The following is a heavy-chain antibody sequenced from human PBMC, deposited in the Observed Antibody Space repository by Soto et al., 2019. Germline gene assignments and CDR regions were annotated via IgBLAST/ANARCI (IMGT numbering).Heavy chain of an antibody. V-gene: IGHV1-3*01. CDR2: INAGNGNT. CDR3: ARDPRSYYDILTGYRGNAFDI. Sequence: QVPLVQSGAEVKKPGASVKVSCKASGYTFTSYAMHWVRQAPGQRLEWMGWINAGNGNTKYSQKFQGRVTITRDTSASTAYMELSSLRSEDTAVYYCARDPRSYYDILTGYRGNAFDIWGQGTMVTVSS. D-gene: IGHD3-9*01. J-gene: IGHJ3*02. CDR1: GYTFTSYA.